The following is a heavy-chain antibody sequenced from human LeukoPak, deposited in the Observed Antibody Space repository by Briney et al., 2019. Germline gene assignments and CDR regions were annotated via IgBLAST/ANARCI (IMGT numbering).Heavy chain of an antibody. CDR1: GFTVSSNY. V-gene: IGHV3-66*02. Sequence: GGSLRLFCAASGFTVSSNYMLWVRQAPGKGLEYVSVFYTTGTTYYADSVNGRFTISRHNSKNTLSLQMNSLRAEDTAVYYCARGVGSSSDFWGQGTLVTVSS. CDR3: ARGVGSSSDF. D-gene: IGHD6-6*01. J-gene: IGHJ4*02. CDR2: FYTTGTT.